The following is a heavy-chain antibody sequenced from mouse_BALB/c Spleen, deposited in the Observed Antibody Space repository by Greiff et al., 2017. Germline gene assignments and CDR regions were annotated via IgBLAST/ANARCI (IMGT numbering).Heavy chain of an antibody. J-gene: IGHJ4*01. Sequence: EVHLVESGGGLVKPGGSLKLSCAASGFAFSSYDMSWVRQTPGKRLEWVAYISSGGGSTYYPDTVKGRFTISRDNAKNTLYLQMSSLKSEDTAMYYCARQGLRRNYAMDYWGQGTSVTVSS. D-gene: IGHD2-2*01. CDR3: ARQGLRRNYAMDY. CDR2: ISSGGGST. V-gene: IGHV5-12-1*01. CDR1: GFAFSSYD.